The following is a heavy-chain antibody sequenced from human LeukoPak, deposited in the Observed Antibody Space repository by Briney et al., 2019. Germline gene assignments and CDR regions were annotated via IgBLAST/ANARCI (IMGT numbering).Heavy chain of an antibody. Sequence: GGSLRLSCTTSGFTFGDYAMSWVRQAPGKGLEWVCFIRSKAYGGTTEYAASVKGRFTISRDDSKSIAYLQMNSLKTEDTAVYYCIRLYSGSYYNVPHWGQGTLVTVSS. J-gene: IGHJ4*02. D-gene: IGHD3-10*02. V-gene: IGHV3-49*04. CDR2: IRSKAYGGTT. CDR3: IRLYSGSYYNVPH. CDR1: GFTFGDYA.